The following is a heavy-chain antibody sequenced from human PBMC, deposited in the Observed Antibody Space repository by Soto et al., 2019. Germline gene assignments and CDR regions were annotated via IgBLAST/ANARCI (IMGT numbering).Heavy chain of an antibody. CDR3: AKDHRNGGSRVDY. D-gene: IGHD2-15*01. Sequence: QVQLVESGGGVVQPGRSLRLSCAVSGFPFKSHGMHWVRQAPGKGLEWVAFISYDGKDANYADSVKGRFTISRDNSKDALYLQMGSLRGEDTAVYFCAKDHRNGGSRVDYWGQGTLVTVSS. CDR1: GFPFKSHG. CDR2: ISYDGKDA. V-gene: IGHV3-30*18. J-gene: IGHJ4*02.